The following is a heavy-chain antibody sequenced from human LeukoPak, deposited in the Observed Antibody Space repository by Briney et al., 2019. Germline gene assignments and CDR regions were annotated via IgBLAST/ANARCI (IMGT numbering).Heavy chain of an antibody. J-gene: IGHJ4*02. CDR3: ARDQYDTWSRRGNFDS. Sequence: GGSLRLSCVASGFTFGKYWMGWVRQAPGKGLEWVANIKLDGSEKNYVDSVKGRFTISRDNTKNSLYLQMNSLRVEDTAVFYCARDQYDTWSRRGNFDSWGQGTLVIVSS. CDR2: IKLDGSEK. D-gene: IGHD3-3*01. V-gene: IGHV3-7*03. CDR1: GFTFGKYW.